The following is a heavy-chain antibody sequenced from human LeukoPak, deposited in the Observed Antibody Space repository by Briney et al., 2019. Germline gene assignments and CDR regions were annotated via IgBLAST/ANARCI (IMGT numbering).Heavy chain of an antibody. Sequence: GRSLRLSCAASGFTFSSYAMHWVRQAPGKGLEYVSAISSNGGSTYYANSVKGRFTISRDNSKNTLYLQMGSLRAEDMAVYYCARVHLNSAGDADYWGQGTLVTVSS. CDR3: ARVHLNSAGDADY. V-gene: IGHV3-64*01. D-gene: IGHD3-16*01. CDR1: GFTFSSYA. CDR2: ISSNGGST. J-gene: IGHJ4*02.